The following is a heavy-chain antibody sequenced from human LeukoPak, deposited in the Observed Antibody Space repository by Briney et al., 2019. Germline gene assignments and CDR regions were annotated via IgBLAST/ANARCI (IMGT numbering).Heavy chain of an antibody. CDR3: ARRTMVRGVDY. Sequence: GGSLRLSCAASGFTFSSYWMHWVRQAPGKGLVWVSRINSDGSSTSYADSVKGRFTISRDNAKNTLYLQMNSLRAEDTAAYYCARRTMVRGVDYWGQGTLVTVSS. J-gene: IGHJ4*02. D-gene: IGHD3-10*01. CDR2: INSDGSST. CDR1: GFTFSSYW. V-gene: IGHV3-74*01.